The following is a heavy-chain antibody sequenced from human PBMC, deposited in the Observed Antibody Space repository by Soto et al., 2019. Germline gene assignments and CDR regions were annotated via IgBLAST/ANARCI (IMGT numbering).Heavy chain of an antibody. CDR2: ISYDGSNK. V-gene: IGHV3-30-3*01. CDR1: GFTFSSYA. Sequence: QVQLVESGGGAVQPGRSLRLSCAASGFTFSSYAMHWVRQAPGKGLEWVSGISYDGSNKYYADSVKGRFTNSRDNSKNTLYLQMNSLRAEDTAVYYCASADAYYYDSSRYAFDIWVQATMVTVSS. D-gene: IGHD3-22*01. CDR3: ASADAYYYDSSRYAFDI. J-gene: IGHJ3*02.